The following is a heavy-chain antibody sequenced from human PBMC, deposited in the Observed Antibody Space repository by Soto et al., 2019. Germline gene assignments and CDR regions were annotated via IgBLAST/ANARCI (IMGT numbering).Heavy chain of an antibody. CDR2: VLADGRKQ. CDR1: GFTFSDYG. Sequence: QMQLVESGGGVVQPGTSLRLSCAASGFTFSDYGMHWVRQAPGKGLEWVALVLADGRKQHYADSVKGRFSISRDNSRNTLYLQINSLRGEDTAVYYCAKDWNAGTYLDAWGQRTLVTVSS. D-gene: IGHD6-13*01. CDR3: AKDWNAGTYLDA. J-gene: IGHJ4*02. V-gene: IGHV3-30*18.